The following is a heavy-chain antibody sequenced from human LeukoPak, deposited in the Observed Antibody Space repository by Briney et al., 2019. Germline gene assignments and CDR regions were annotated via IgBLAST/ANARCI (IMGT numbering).Heavy chain of an antibody. J-gene: IGHJ4*02. D-gene: IGHD6-19*01. CDR2: ISDSGGST. V-gene: IGHV3-23*01. CDR1: GFTFSSYA. Sequence: GGSLRLSCAASGFTFSSYAMSWVRQAPGKGLEWVSDISDSGGSTYYADSVKGRFTISSDNSKNTLYLQMTSLRAEDAAVYSCGKGDDSSGWYRVGSYYFDYWGKGTLVTVSS. CDR3: GKGDDSSGWYRVGSYYFDY.